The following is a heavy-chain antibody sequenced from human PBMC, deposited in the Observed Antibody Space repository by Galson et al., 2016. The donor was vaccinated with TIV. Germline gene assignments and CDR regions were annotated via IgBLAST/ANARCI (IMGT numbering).Heavy chain of an antibody. D-gene: IGHD2-15*01. CDR1: GASISDYY. CDR3: ARDWWVTCTDRPYFDF. CDR2: MYIPGST. V-gene: IGHV4-4*07. Sequence: LSLTCTVSGASISDYYWSWIRQPAGKGLEWIGRMYIPGSTSYNPSLESRVTMSADTSKNQFSLKVDSVTAADTAVYYCARDWWVTCTDRPYFDFWGQGILVTVSS. J-gene: IGHJ4*02.